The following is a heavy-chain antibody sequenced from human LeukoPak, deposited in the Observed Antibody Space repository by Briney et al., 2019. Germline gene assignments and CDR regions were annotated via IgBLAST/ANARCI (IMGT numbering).Heavy chain of an antibody. CDR3: AKDLPQYQLRLWPKVDY. CDR1: GFTFSSYG. V-gene: IGHV3-30*02. Sequence: GGSLRLSCAASGFTFSSYGMHWVRQAPGKGLEWVAFIRYDGSNKYYADSVKGRFTISRDNSKNTLYLQMNSLRAEDTAVYYCAKDLPQYQLRLWPKVDYWGQGTLVTVSS. D-gene: IGHD2-2*01. CDR2: IRYDGSNK. J-gene: IGHJ4*02.